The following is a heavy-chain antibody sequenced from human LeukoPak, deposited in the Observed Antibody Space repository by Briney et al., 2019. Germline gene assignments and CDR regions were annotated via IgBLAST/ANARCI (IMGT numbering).Heavy chain of an antibody. D-gene: IGHD1-26*01. V-gene: IGHV1-69*05. J-gene: IGHJ4*02. CDR2: IIPIFGTA. CDR3: AREWELHLFDY. CDR1: GGTFSSYA. Sequence: GASVKVSCKASGGTFSSYAISWVRQAPGQGLELMGRIIPIFGTANYAQKFQGRVTITTDESTSTAYMELSSLRSEDTAVYYCAREWELHLFDYWGQGTLVTVSS.